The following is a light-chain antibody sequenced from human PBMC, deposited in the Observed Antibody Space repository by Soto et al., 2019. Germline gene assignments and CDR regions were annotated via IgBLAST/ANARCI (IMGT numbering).Light chain of an antibody. J-gene: IGKJ1*01. CDR3: RQSYSTTWT. V-gene: IGKV3-15*01. CDR2: GAS. Sequence: EIVMTQSPATLSVSPGERTTLSCRASENVNSNLAWYQKKPGQNPSILIYGASSRATGIPARFSGSGSGTDFTLTISSLQTEDFATYSCRQSYSTTWTFGQGTKVDIK. CDR1: ENVNSN.